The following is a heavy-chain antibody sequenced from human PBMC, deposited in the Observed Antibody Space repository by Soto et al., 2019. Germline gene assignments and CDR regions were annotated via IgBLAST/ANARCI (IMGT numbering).Heavy chain of an antibody. CDR2: VIPIFDVT. J-gene: IGHJ4*01. CDR1: GGTFSIYT. Sequence: QVQLVQSGSEVKKPGSSVKVSCKASGGTFSIYTISWVRQSPGQGLEWVGRVIPIFDVTSYAQSVQGRVTITADKATTTAYMELSSMRSEDPAIYYCASDSDNSNSPNFDYWGHGTLVTVSS. D-gene: IGHD1-7*01. CDR3: ASDSDNSNSPNFDY. V-gene: IGHV1-69*02.